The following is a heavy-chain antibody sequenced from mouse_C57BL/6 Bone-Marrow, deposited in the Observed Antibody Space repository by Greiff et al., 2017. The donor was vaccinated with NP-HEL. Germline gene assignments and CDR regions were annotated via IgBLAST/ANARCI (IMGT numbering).Heavy chain of an antibody. V-gene: IGHV1-52*01. CDR3: ARVGYWYFDV. CDR2: IDPSDSET. Sequence: QVQLQQPGAELVRPGSSVKLSCKASGYTFTSYWLHWVKQRPIQGLEWIGNIDPSDSETHSNQKFKDKATLTVDKSSSTAYMQLSSLTSEDSAVYYCARVGYWYFDVWGTGTTVTVSS. CDR1: GYTFTSYW. J-gene: IGHJ1*03.